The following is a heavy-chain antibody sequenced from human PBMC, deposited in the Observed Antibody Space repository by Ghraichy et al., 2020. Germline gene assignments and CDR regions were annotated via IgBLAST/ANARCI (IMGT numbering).Heavy chain of an antibody. CDR2: TYYRSKWYN. V-gene: IGHV6-1*01. J-gene: IGHJ5*02. Sequence: SQTLSLTCAISGDSVSSNSAAWNWIRQSPSRGLEWLGRTYYRSKWYNDYAVSVKSRITINPGKSKNQFSLQLNSVTPEDTAVYYCARDGGVGATKFGSWFDPWGQGTLVTVSS. CDR3: ARDGGVGATKFGSWFDP. CDR1: GDSVSSNSAA. D-gene: IGHD1-26*01.